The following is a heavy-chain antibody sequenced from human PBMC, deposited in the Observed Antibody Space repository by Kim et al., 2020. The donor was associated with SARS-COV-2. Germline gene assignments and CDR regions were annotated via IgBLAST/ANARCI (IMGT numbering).Heavy chain of an antibody. V-gene: IGHV1-69*13. CDR2: IIPIFGTA. J-gene: IGHJ6*02. CDR1: GGTFSSYA. CDR3: ARRDSIAAAGNGGYYYYYGMDV. D-gene: IGHD6-13*01. Sequence: SVKVSCKASGGTFSSYAISWVRQAPGQGLEWMGGIIPIFGTANYAQKFQGRVTITADESTSTAYMELSSLRSEDTAVYYCARRDSIAAAGNGGYYYYYGMDVWGQGTTVTVSS.